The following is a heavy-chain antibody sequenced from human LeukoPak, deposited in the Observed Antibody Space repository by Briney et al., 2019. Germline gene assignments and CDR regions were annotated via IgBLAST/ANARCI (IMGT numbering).Heavy chain of an antibody. Sequence: SSETPSITCAVYGGSFSGYYWSWIGQPPGKGLEWIGEINHSGSTNYNPSLKSRVTISVDTSKNQFSLKLSSVTAADTAVYYCASLSSGGSQILDYWGQGTLVTVSS. CDR2: INHSGST. J-gene: IGHJ4*02. CDR3: ASLSSGGSQILDY. CDR1: GGSFSGYY. D-gene: IGHD2-15*01. V-gene: IGHV4-34*01.